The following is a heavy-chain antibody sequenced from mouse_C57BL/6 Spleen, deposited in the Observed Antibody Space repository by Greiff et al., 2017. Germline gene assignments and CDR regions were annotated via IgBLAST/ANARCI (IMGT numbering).Heavy chain of an antibody. CDR2: INPSNGGT. CDR1: GYTFTSYW. D-gene: IGHD1-1*01. CDR3: ARATTDDYAMDY. V-gene: IGHV1-53*01. Sequence: QVQLKQSGTELVKPGASVKLSCKASGYTFTSYWMHWVKQRPGQGLEWIGNINPSNGGTNYNEKFKRQATLTVDKSSSTAYMQLSSLTSEDSAFYYCARATTDDYAMDYWGQGTSVTVSS. J-gene: IGHJ4*01.